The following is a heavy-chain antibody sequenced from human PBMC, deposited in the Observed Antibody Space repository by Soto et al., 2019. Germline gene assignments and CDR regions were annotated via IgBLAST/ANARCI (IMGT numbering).Heavy chain of an antibody. Sequence: EVLLVESGGGLVQPGGSLRLSCAASGFTFSSYSMIWVRQAPRKGLEWVSYITIGGGTTYYADSVKGRFAISRDNAENSLYLQMNSLRDDDTAVYYCARGGYCSGGACYGDYWGQGTLVTVSS. D-gene: IGHD2-15*01. CDR2: ITIGGGTT. J-gene: IGHJ4*02. V-gene: IGHV3-48*02. CDR1: GFTFSSYS. CDR3: ARGGYCSGGACYGDY.